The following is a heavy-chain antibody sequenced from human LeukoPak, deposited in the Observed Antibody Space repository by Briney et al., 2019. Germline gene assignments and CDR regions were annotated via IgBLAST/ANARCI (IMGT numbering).Heavy chain of an antibody. Sequence: GASVKVSCKASGYTFTSYGISWVRQAPGQGLEWMGWISAYNGNTNYAQKLQGRVTMTTDTSTSTAYMELRSLRSDDTAVYYCARGIYGSGSPVPFWFDPWGQGTLVTVSS. CDR2: ISAYNGNT. CDR3: ARGIYGSGSPVPFWFDP. V-gene: IGHV1-18*01. J-gene: IGHJ5*02. CDR1: GYTFTSYG. D-gene: IGHD3-10*01.